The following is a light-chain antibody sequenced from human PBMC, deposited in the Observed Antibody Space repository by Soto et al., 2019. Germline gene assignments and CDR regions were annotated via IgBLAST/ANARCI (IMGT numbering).Light chain of an antibody. J-gene: IGLJ2*01. V-gene: IGLV4-69*01. Sequence: QLVLTQSPSASASLGASVKLTCTLSSGHSSYAIAWHQQQPEKGPRYLMKLNSDGSHSKGDGIPDRFSGSSSGAERCLTISSLQSEDEADYYCQTWGTGIVVFGGGTKVTVL. CDR1: SGHSSYA. CDR2: LNSDGSH. CDR3: QTWGTGIVV.